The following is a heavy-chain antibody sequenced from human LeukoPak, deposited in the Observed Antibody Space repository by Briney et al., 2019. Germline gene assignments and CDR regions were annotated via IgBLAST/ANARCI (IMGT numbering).Heavy chain of an antibody. D-gene: IGHD3-3*01. CDR1: GFTFSSYG. CDR3: AKVGPIVWSGATPFDY. Sequence: PGGSLRLSCAASGFTFSSYGMHWVRQAPGKGLEWVAVIWYGGSNKYYADSVKGRFTISRDNSKNTLFLQMNSLRAEDTAVYYCAKVGPIVWSGATPFDYWGQGTLVTVSS. CDR2: IWYGGSNK. J-gene: IGHJ4*02. V-gene: IGHV3-30*02.